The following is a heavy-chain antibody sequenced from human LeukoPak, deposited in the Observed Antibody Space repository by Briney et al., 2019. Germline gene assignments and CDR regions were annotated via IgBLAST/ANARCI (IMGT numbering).Heavy chain of an antibody. Sequence: QPGGSLRLSCAASGFTFSSYAMSWVRQAPGKGLEWVSAISGSGGSTYYADSVKGRLTISRDNSKNTLYLQMNSLRAEDTAVYYCAKGGVRGYDFDYWGQGTLVTVSS. CDR2: ISGSGGST. D-gene: IGHD5-12*01. CDR1: GFTFSSYA. CDR3: AKGGVRGYDFDY. J-gene: IGHJ4*02. V-gene: IGHV3-23*01.